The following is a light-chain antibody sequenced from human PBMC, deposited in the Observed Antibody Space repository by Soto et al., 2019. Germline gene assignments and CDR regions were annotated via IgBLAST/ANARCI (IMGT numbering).Light chain of an antibody. CDR3: HQRQSSPRT. CDR1: QYINTR. J-gene: IGKJ1*01. V-gene: IGKV3-11*01. CDR2: QTS. Sequence: EILFTQSPATLSSFPGDRVTLNCRASQYINTRLAWYQHRPGQAPRLLIYQTSIRDAGIPARFSASGSGTDFTLTISDVQPEDFSLYYCHQRQSSPRTFGQGTKVDI.